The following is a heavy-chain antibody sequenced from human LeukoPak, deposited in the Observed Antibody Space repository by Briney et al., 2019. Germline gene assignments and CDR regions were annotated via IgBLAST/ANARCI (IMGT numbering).Heavy chain of an antibody. CDR2: IHRDSRT. J-gene: IGHJ3*02. Sequence: PGGALRLSCVASGFTVSSTYMSWVRQAPGKGLEWVSLIHRDSRTYYADSVKGRFTVSRDSSKNTLYLQMDSLRAEDTAVYYCVYCGGDCYGATGAFDIWGQGTMVTVS. D-gene: IGHD2-21*02. V-gene: IGHV3-53*01. CDR3: VYCGGDCYGATGAFDI. CDR1: GFTVSSTY.